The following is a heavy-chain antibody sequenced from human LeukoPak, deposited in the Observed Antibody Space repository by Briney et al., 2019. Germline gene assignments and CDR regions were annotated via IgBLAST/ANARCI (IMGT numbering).Heavy chain of an antibody. V-gene: IGHV4-34*01. CDR2: INHSGST. Sequence: SETPSLTCAVYGGSFSGYYWSWIRQPPGKGLEWIGEINHSGSTNYNPSLKSRVTISVDTSKNQFSLKLSSVTAADTAVYYCARGTGERYYYYYMDVWGKGTTVTVS. CDR1: GGSFSGYY. D-gene: IGHD7-27*01. J-gene: IGHJ6*03. CDR3: ARGTGERYYYYYMDV.